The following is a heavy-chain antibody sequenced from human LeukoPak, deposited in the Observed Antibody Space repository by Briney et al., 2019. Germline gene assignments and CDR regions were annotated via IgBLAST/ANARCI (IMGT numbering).Heavy chain of an antibody. J-gene: IGHJ4*02. V-gene: IGHV1-69*04. Sequence: ASVKVSCKASGGTLSSYAISWVRQPPGQGLEWMGRIIPILGIANYAQKFQGRVTITADKSTSPAYMELSSLRSEDTAVYYCARGARELPADYWGQGTLVIVSS. CDR1: GGTLSSYA. CDR3: ARGARELPADY. D-gene: IGHD1-26*01. CDR2: IIPILGIA.